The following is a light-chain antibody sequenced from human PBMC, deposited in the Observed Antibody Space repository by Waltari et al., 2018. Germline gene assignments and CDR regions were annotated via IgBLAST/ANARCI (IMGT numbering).Light chain of an antibody. CDR1: ELGIRF. Sequence: SYDLTQPPSVSVSSGQTASITCPGHELGIRFVCWYQQKPVQSPRLVIYQNGSRPSGIPGRFSGSNSGNTATLTISGTQAVDEADYYCQAWDRGTWGVFGGGTRLTVL. CDR3: QAWDRGTWGV. CDR2: QNG. V-gene: IGLV3-1*01. J-gene: IGLJ3*02.